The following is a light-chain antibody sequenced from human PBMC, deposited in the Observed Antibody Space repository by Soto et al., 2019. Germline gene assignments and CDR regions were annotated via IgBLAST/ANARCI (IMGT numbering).Light chain of an antibody. Sequence: QSALTQPPSASGSPGQSVTISCTGTSSGVGGYNYVSWYQQHPGKAPKLMIYEVSKRPSGVPDRFSGSKSGNTASLTVSGLQAEDEADYYCSSYAGSNNLVFGGGTKLTV. CDR3: SSYAGSNNLV. CDR2: EVS. CDR1: SSGVGGYNY. J-gene: IGLJ2*01. V-gene: IGLV2-8*01.